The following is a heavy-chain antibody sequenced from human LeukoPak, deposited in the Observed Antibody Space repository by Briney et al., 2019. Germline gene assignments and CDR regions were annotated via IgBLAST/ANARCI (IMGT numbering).Heavy chain of an antibody. V-gene: IGHV3-23*01. CDR3: AKAASSSWPSYYYGMDV. D-gene: IGHD6-13*01. Sequence: GGSLRLSCAASGFTFNNYVMSWVRQAPGKGLEWVSGIDYSGGNTNYADSVLGRFTVSRDNSKNTLYLQMSSLRVDDTAVYYCAKAASSSWPSYYYGMDVWGQGTTVTVSS. CDR1: GFTFNNYV. J-gene: IGHJ6*02. CDR2: IDYSGGNT.